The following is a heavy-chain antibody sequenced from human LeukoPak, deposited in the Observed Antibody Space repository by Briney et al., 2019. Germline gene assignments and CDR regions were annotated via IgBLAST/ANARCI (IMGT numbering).Heavy chain of an antibody. CDR1: GGSFSDYY. J-gene: IGHJ4*02. V-gene: IGHV4-34*01. CDR2: INHSGST. Sequence: SETLSLTCAVYGGSFSDYYWSWIRQPPGKGLEWIGEINHSGSTNYNPSLKSRVTISVDTSMNQFSLKLGSVTAADTAVYYCARRPVAGPFDYWGQGTLVTVSS. CDR3: ARRPVAGPFDY. D-gene: IGHD6-19*01.